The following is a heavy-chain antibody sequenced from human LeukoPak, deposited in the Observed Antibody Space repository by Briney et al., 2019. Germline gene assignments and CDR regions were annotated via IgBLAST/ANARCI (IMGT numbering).Heavy chain of an antibody. Sequence: ASVKVSCKASGYTFTGYYMHWVRQAPGQGLEWMGGFDPEDGETIYAQKFQGRVTMTTDTSTSTAYMELRSLRSDDTAVYYCARRGGIAARGRRWFDPWGQGTLVTVSS. J-gene: IGHJ5*02. D-gene: IGHD6-6*01. V-gene: IGHV1-2*02. CDR1: GYTFTGYY. CDR2: FDPEDGET. CDR3: ARRGGIAARGRRWFDP.